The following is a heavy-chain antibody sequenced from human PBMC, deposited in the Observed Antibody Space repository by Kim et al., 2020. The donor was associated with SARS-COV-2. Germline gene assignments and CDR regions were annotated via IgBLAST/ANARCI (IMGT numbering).Heavy chain of an antibody. CDR3: ARDGGELSSYYFDY. Sequence: GGSLRLSCAASGFTFSSYGMHWVRQAPGKGLEWVAVIWYDGSNKYYADSVKGRFTISRDNSKNTLYLQMNSLRAEDTAVYYCARDGGELSSYYFDYWGQGTLVTVSS. CDR2: IWYDGSNK. J-gene: IGHJ4*02. V-gene: IGHV3-33*01. D-gene: IGHD3-16*02. CDR1: GFTFSSYG.